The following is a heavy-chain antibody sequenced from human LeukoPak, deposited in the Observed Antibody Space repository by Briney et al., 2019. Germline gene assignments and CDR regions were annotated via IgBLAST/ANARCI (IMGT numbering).Heavy chain of an antibody. CDR3: GKERYGSSSVVDY. CDR2: ITGSGDST. J-gene: IGHJ4*01. Sequence: GGSLRLSCAASGFIVSGDFMSWVRQAPGKGLEWVSGITGSGDSTYYADSVKGRLTISRDNSKNTVYLQMNSLRVEDTAVYHCGKERYGSSSVVDYWGHGTLVTVSS. V-gene: IGHV3-23*01. CDR1: GFIVSGDF. D-gene: IGHD6-6*01.